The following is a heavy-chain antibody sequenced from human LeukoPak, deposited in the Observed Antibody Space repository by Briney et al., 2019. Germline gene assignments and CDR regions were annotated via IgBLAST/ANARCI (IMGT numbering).Heavy chain of an antibody. J-gene: IGHJ4*02. CDR3: TRETSSRYFDY. Sequence: GASVKVSCKASGFTFTSSAVQWVRQARGQRLEWIGWIVVGSGNTNYAQKFQERVTITRDMSTSTAYMELSSLRSEDTAVYYCTRETSSRYFDYWGQGALVTVSS. CDR2: IVVGSGNT. V-gene: IGHV1-58*01. CDR1: GFTFTSSA.